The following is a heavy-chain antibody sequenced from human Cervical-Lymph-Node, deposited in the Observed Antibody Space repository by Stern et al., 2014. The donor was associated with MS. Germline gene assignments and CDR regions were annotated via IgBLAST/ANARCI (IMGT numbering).Heavy chain of an antibody. CDR1: GGSVSSANW. J-gene: IGHJ4*02. CDR2: IFHSGLT. V-gene: IGHV4-4*02. Sequence: VQLVESGPGLVEPSGTLSLTCAVSGGSVSSANWWSWVRQSPGKGLEWIGEIFHSGLTNFNPSLKSRIPLSVDKSKNQFSLKLSSVTAADTAVYYCANSSGLYDLSNWGQGTLVTVSS. D-gene: IGHD6-19*01. CDR3: ANSSGLYDLSN.